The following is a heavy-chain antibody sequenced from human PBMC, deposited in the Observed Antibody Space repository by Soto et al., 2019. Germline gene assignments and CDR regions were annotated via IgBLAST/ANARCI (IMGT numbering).Heavy chain of an antibody. D-gene: IGHD4-17*01. V-gene: IGHV3-23*01. CDR3: ARPRGYGVFDAYDI. CDR1: GFTFSTYA. Sequence: GGSLRLSCAASGFTFSTYAMSWVRQAPGKGLEWVSAISGSGGSTYHADSVKGRFTISRDNSINTLYLQMSSLRTEDTALYYCARPRGYGVFDAYDIWGQGTMVTVSS. J-gene: IGHJ3*02. CDR2: ISGSGGST.